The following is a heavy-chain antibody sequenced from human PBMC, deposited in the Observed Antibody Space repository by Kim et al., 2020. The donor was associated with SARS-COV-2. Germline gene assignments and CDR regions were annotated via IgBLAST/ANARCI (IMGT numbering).Heavy chain of an antibody. V-gene: IGHV1-69*04. CDR3: ARGGEVGIAARPFAFDI. CDR1: GGTFSSYA. D-gene: IGHD6-6*01. CDR2: IIPILGIA. J-gene: IGHJ3*02. Sequence: SVKVSCKASGGTFSSYAISWVRQAPGQGLEWMGRIIPILGIANYAQKFQGRVTITADKSTSTAYMELSSLRSEDTAVYYCARGGEVGIAARPFAFDIWGQGTMVTVSS.